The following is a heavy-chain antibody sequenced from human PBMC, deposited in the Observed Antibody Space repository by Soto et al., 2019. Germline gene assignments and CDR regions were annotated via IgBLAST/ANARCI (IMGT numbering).Heavy chain of an antibody. CDR2: INSDGSST. J-gene: IGHJ6*02. V-gene: IGHV3-74*01. D-gene: IGHD6-19*01. CDR1: GFTFSSYW. Sequence: GGSLRLSCAASGFTFSSYWMHRVRQAPGKGLVWVSRINSDGSSTSYADSVKGRFTISRDNAKNTLYLQMNSLRAEDTAVYYCARDPVAVAGRYYYGMDVWGQGTTVTVSS. CDR3: ARDPVAVAGRYYYGMDV.